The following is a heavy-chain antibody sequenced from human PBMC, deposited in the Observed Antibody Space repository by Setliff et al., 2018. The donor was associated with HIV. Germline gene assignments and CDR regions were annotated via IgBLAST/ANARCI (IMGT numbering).Heavy chain of an antibody. Sequence: SETLSLTCTVSGGSISSGGYYWSWIRQLPGKGLEWIGNIYNSGRTYYNPSLKSRVTISVDTSEDQFSLKLSSVTAADTAVYYCARGANYYDSSGYYDYWGLGTLVTVSS. CDR1: GGSISSGGYY. D-gene: IGHD3-22*01. V-gene: IGHV4-31*03. CDR3: ARGANYYDSSGYYDY. J-gene: IGHJ4*02. CDR2: IYNSGRT.